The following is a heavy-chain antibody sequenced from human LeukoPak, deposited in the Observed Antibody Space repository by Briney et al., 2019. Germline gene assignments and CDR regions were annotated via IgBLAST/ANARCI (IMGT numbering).Heavy chain of an antibody. Sequence: GGSLRLSCAASGFTFSSYGMHWVRQAPGKGLEGVAFIRYDGSNKYYADSVKGRFTISRDNSKNTLYLQMNSLRAEDTAVYYCAKDRSHRSMIVDCWGQGTLVTVSS. CDR1: GFTFSSYG. CDR3: AKDRSHRSMIVDC. CDR2: IRYDGSNK. D-gene: IGHD3-22*01. J-gene: IGHJ4*02. V-gene: IGHV3-30*02.